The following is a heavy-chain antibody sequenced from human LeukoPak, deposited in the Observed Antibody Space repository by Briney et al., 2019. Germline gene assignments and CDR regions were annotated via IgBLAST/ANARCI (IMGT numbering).Heavy chain of an antibody. Sequence: SETLSLTCAVYGGSFSGYYWSWIRQPPGKGLEWIGEINHSGSTNYNPSLKSRVTISVDTSKNQFSLKLSSVTAADTAVYFCARLKDFSGKKYYFFDLWGRGALVTVSS. CDR2: INHSGST. CDR1: GGSFSGYY. CDR3: ARLKDFSGKKYYFFDL. V-gene: IGHV4-34*01. D-gene: IGHD2/OR15-2a*01. J-gene: IGHJ2*01.